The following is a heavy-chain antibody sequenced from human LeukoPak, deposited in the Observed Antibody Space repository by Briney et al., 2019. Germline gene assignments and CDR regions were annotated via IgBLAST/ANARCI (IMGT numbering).Heavy chain of an antibody. D-gene: IGHD1-26*01. J-gene: IGHJ4*02. CDR2: VYTSGST. CDR3: ARGGEVGGTGSRFDY. CDR1: GGSISRYY. Sequence: SETLSLTCNVSGGSISRYYWSWIRQPAGKGLEWIGRVYTSGSTNYNPSLKSRVTMAVETSTSQFSLKLSSVTAADTAIYYCARGGEVGGTGSRFDYWGQGTLVTVSS. V-gene: IGHV4-4*07.